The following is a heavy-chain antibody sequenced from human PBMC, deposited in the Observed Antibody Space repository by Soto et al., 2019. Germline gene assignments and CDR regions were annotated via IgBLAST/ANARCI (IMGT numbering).Heavy chain of an antibody. V-gene: IGHV3-7*01. J-gene: IGHJ6*02. CDR2: INEDGSEN. Sequence: TGGSLRLSCAASGFTFSNYWMNWVRQAPGKGLEWVANINEDGSENYFVDSARGRFTISRDNSKNTLYLQMNSLRAEDTAVYYCARVMITFGGVIVTHGMDVWGQGTTVTVSS. D-gene: IGHD3-16*02. CDR1: GFTFSNYW. CDR3: ARVMITFGGVIVTHGMDV.